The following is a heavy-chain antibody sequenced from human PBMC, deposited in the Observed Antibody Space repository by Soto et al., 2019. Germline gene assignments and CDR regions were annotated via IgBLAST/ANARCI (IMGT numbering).Heavy chain of an antibody. CDR2: IKQDGSEK. D-gene: IGHD6-13*01. J-gene: IGHJ5*02. V-gene: IGHV3-7*03. CDR3: ARDEWYSSSWYGGFDP. CDR1: GFTFSSYW. Sequence: GGSLRLSCAASGFTFSSYWMSWVRQAPGKGLEWVANIKQDGSEKYYVDSVKGRFTSSRDNAKNSLYLQRNSLRAEDTAVYYCARDEWYSSSWYGGFDPWGQGPLVTVSS.